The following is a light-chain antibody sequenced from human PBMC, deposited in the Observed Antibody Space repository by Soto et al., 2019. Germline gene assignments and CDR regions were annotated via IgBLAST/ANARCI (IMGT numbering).Light chain of an antibody. V-gene: IGKV1-5*01. J-gene: IGKJ1*01. CDR2: DAS. CDR3: QQYHIYSGT. Sequence: INMTQSPSTLSASVGDRVTITCRASQSISSWLAWYQQKPGKAPKLLIYDASSLESGVPSRFSGSGSGTEFTLTISSLQPDDFATYYCQQYHIYSGTFGQRSKAAIK. CDR1: QSISSW.